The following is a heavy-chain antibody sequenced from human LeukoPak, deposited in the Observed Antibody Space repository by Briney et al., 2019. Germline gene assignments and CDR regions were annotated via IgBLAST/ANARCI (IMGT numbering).Heavy chain of an antibody. V-gene: IGHV3-23*01. CDR1: GFTFSSYA. CDR2: ISGSGGAT. D-gene: IGHD2-2*01. CDR3: AKAVVVVPAATPFDY. Sequence: TGGSLRLSCAASGFTFSSYAMSWVRQAPGKGLEWVSTISGSGGATYYADSVKGRFTISRDNSKITLYLQMNGLRAEDTALFYCAKAVVVVPAATPFDYWGLGTLVTVSS. J-gene: IGHJ4*02.